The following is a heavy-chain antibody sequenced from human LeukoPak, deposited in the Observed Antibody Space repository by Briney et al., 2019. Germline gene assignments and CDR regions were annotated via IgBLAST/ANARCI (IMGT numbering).Heavy chain of an antibody. CDR2: INPNSGGT. CDR3: ARERRQVVTSRDAFDI. J-gene: IGHJ3*02. V-gene: IGHV1-2*02. CDR1: GYTFTGYY. D-gene: IGHD4-23*01. Sequence: ASVKVSCKASGYTFTGYYMHWVRQAPGQGLEWMGWINPNSGGTNYAQKFQGRVTMTRDTSISTAYMELSRLRSDDTAVYYCARERRQVVTSRDAFDIWGQGTMVTVSS.